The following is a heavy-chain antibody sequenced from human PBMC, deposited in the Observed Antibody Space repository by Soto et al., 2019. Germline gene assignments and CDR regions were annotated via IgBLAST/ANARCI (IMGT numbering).Heavy chain of an antibody. CDR3: ARSIVVVTALDY. Sequence: QVQLVQSGAEEKKPGASVKVSCKASGYTFTSYAMHWVRQSPGQRLEWVGWINGGNGNTKYSQKFQGRVTITRDTSASTAYMELSSLRSEDTAVYYCARSIVVVTALDYWGQGTLVTVSS. V-gene: IGHV1-3*05. CDR1: GYTFTSYA. D-gene: IGHD2-21*02. CDR2: INGGNGNT. J-gene: IGHJ4*02.